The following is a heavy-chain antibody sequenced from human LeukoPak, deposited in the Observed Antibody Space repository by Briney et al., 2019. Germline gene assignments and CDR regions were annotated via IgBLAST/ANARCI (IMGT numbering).Heavy chain of an antibody. CDR3: ATESPMAAAGTEVGWFDP. Sequence: ASVKVSCRAAEGTFSSYAISWVRKAPGQGLEWMGGIIPIFGTAHYAQKFQGRVTITADESTSTAYMELSSLRSEDTAVYYCATESPMAAAGTEVGWFDPWGQGTLVTVSS. J-gene: IGHJ5*02. CDR1: EGTFSSYA. D-gene: IGHD6-13*01. V-gene: IGHV1-69*13. CDR2: IIPIFGTA.